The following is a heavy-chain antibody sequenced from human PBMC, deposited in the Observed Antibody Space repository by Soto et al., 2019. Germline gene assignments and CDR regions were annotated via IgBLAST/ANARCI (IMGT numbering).Heavy chain of an antibody. J-gene: IGHJ4*02. CDR3: ARQEGYSSGWYLGRLDY. CDR1: GGSISSSSYY. CDR2: IYYSGST. D-gene: IGHD6-19*01. V-gene: IGHV4-39*01. Sequence: SETLSLTCTVSGGSISSSSYYWGWISQPPGKGLEWIGSIYYSGSTYYNPSLKSRVTISVDTSKNQLSLKLSSVTAADTAVYYCARQEGYSSGWYLGRLDYWGQGTLVTVSS.